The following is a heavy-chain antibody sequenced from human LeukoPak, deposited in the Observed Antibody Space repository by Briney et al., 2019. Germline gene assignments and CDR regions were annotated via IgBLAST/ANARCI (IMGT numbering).Heavy chain of an antibody. V-gene: IGHV4-30-4*01. J-gene: IGHJ4*02. CDR2: IYYSGST. CDR3: ARETPSSGYYDYFDY. Sequence: PSETLSPTCTVSGGSISSGDYYWSWIRQPPGKGLEWIGYIYYSGSTYYNPSLKSRVTISVDTSKNQFSLKLSSVTAADTAVYYCARETPSSGYYDYFDYWGQGTLVTVSS. CDR1: GGSISSGDYY. D-gene: IGHD3-3*01.